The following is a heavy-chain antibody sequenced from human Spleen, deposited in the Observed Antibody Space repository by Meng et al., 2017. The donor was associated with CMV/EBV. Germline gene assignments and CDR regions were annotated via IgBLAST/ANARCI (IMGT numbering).Heavy chain of an antibody. Sequence: GGSLRLSCAASGFTFSSYSMNWVRQAPGKGLEWVSYISSSSSTIYYADSVKGRFTISRDNAKNSLYLQMNSLRAEDTAVYYCARDVSLGGDGGNSLGPFDYWGQGTLVTVSS. D-gene: IGHD4-23*01. CDR1: GFTFSSYS. J-gene: IGHJ4*02. CDR3: ARDVSLGGDGGNSLGPFDY. V-gene: IGHV3-48*04. CDR2: ISSSSSTI.